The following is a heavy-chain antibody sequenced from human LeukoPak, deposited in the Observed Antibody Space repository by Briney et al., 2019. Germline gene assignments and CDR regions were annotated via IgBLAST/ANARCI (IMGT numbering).Heavy chain of an antibody. CDR1: GGTFSSYA. J-gene: IGHJ4*02. V-gene: IGHV1-69*04. Sequence: ASVKVSCKASGGTFSSYAISWVRQAPGQGPEWMGRIIPILGIANYAQKFQGRVTITADKSTSTAYMKLSSLRSEDTAVYYCARVEYSGYDSYYFDYWGQGTLVTVSS. CDR2: IIPILGIA. D-gene: IGHD5-12*01. CDR3: ARVEYSGYDSYYFDY.